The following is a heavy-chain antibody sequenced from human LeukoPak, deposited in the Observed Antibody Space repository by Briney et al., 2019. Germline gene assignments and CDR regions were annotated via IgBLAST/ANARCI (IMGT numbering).Heavy chain of an antibody. CDR1: GFTFDDYA. CDR3: AKSVTSSGWDYYYYYYMDV. V-gene: IGHV3-43D*03. J-gene: IGHJ6*03. D-gene: IGHD6-19*01. CDR2: ISWDGGST. Sequence: PGGSLRLSCAASGFTFDDYAMHWVRQAPGKGLEWGSLISWDGGSTYYADSVKGRFTISRDNSKNSLYLQMNSLRAEDTALYYCAKSVTSSGWDYYYYYYMDVWGKGTTVTVSS.